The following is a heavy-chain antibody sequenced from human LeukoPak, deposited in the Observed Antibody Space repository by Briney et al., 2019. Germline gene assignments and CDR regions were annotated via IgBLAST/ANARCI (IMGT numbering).Heavy chain of an antibody. CDR2: ISGSGGST. J-gene: IGHJ4*02. D-gene: IGHD3-10*01. CDR3: TKDEGYYGSGSYPDY. CDR1: GFTFSSYA. Sequence: GGSLRLSCAASGFTFSSYAMSWVRQAPGKGLEWVSAISGSGGSTYYADSVKGRFTISRDNSKNTLYPQMNSLRAEDTAVYYCTKDEGYYGSGSYPDYWGQGTLVTVSS. V-gene: IGHV3-23*01.